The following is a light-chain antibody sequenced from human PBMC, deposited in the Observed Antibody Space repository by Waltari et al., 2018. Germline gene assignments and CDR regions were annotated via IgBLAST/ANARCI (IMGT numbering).Light chain of an antibody. Sequence: DIVMTQSPLSLPVTPGEPASISCRSSQSLLQSNGYNYLDWYLQKPGQSPQVLIYLGSNRASGVPDRFSGSGSGTDFTLKISRVEAEDVGVYYCMQALQTPPAFGQGTRLEIK. J-gene: IGKJ5*01. CDR1: QSLLQSNGYNY. V-gene: IGKV2-28*01. CDR2: LGS. CDR3: MQALQTPPA.